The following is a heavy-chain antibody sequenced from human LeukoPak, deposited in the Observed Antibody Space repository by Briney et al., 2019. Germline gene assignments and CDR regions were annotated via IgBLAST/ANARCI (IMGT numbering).Heavy chain of an antibody. J-gene: IGHJ6*03. V-gene: IGHV3-15*01. CDR2: IKSKTDGGTT. Sequence: GGSLRLSCAASGFTFSNAWMSWVRQAPGKGLEWVGRIKSKTDGGTTDYAAPVKGRFTISRDDSKNTLYLQMNSLKTEDTAVYYCAITVTNYYYMDVWGKGTTVTISS. CDR1: GFTFSNAW. D-gene: IGHD4-17*01. CDR3: AITVTNYYYMDV.